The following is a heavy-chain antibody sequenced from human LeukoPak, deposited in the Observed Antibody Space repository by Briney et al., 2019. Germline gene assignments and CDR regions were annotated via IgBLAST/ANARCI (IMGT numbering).Heavy chain of an antibody. CDR1: GFTFSSYG. Sequence: PGGSLRLSCVASGFTFSSYGMSWVRQAPGKGLEWVSAISGSGGSTYYADSVKGRFTISRDNSKNTLCLQMNSLRAEDTAVYYCAKDLGYYYYYDMDVWGNGNTGTISS. J-gene: IGHJ6*03. CDR3: AKDLGYYYYYDMDV. CDR2: ISGSGGST. V-gene: IGHV3-23*01.